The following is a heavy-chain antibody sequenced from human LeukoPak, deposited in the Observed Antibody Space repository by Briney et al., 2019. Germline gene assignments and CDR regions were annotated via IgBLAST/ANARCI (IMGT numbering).Heavy chain of an antibody. J-gene: IGHJ4*02. V-gene: IGHV3-7*01. D-gene: IGHD7-27*01. CDR1: GLTFRSYW. CDR2: INPGGNEI. Sequence: GGPLRLSCTFSGLTFRSYWMNWVRQAPGKGLEWVANINPGGNEIRSVDSVKGRSIISRDNAKNSLDLQMSSLRVEDTAVYYCMCWGTDNHWGQGILVTVSS. CDR3: MCWGTDNH.